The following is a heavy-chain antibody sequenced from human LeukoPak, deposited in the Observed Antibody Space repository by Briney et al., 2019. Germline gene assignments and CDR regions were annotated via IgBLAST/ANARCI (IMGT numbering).Heavy chain of an antibody. CDR1: GGSISSYY. CDR2: IYYSGST. D-gene: IGHD2-2*02. J-gene: IGHJ4*02. Sequence: SETLSLTCTVSGGSISSYYWSWIRQPPGKGLEWIGYIYYSGSTNYNPSLKRRVTISVDTSKNQFPLKLSSVTAADTAVYYCARVKVVPAAIKIQYFDYWGQGTLVTVSS. V-gene: IGHV4-59*01. CDR3: ARVKVVPAAIKIQYFDY.